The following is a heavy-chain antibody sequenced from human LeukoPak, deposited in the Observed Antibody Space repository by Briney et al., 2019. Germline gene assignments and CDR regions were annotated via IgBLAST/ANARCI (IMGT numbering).Heavy chain of an antibody. Sequence: SVKVSCKASGGTFSSYAISWVRQAPGQGLEWMGGIIPILGTANYAQKFQGRVTITADESTSTAYMELSSLRSEDTAVYYCARDDYYYYGMDVWGQGTTVTVSS. J-gene: IGHJ6*02. V-gene: IGHV1-69*13. CDR3: ARDDYYYYGMDV. CDR2: IIPILGTA. CDR1: GGTFSSYA.